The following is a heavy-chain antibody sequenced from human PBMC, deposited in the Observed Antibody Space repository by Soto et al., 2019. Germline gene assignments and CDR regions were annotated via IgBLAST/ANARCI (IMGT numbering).Heavy chain of an antibody. Sequence: QVQLQQWGAGLLKPSETLSLTCAVYGGSFSGYQWTWIRQTPGKRLEWIGEINDSGNINYNPSLKSRVTILVDTPKKQISPKLSSVTAADTAVYYCARGLILWFGELSRRGGYYYYMDVWGKGTTVTVSS. CDR1: GGSFSGYQ. CDR2: INDSGNI. D-gene: IGHD3-10*01. V-gene: IGHV4-34*01. CDR3: ARGLILWFGELSRRGGYYYYMDV. J-gene: IGHJ6*03.